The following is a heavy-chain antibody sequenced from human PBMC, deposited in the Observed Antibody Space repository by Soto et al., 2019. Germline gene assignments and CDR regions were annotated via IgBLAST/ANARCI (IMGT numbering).Heavy chain of an antibody. CDR2: VSTNNADT. CDR1: GYHFTAYV. Sequence: ASVKVSSKTSGYHFTAYVLAWLRQAPGQRPEGRGWVSTNNADTNYAEKFQGRVTMTTDKSTTTTYMELRSLRSDDTAVYYCSRELNIDSSGYYSFAYWGQGTLVTVSS. D-gene: IGHD3-22*01. V-gene: IGHV1-18*01. J-gene: IGHJ4*02. CDR3: SRELNIDSSGYYSFAY.